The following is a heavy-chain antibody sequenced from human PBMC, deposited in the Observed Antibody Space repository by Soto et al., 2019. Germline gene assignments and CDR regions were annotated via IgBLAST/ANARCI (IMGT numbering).Heavy chain of an antibody. D-gene: IGHD3-22*01. J-gene: IGHJ4*02. V-gene: IGHV3-23*01. CDR3: AKGVTYYYDSSGYYPTG. Sequence: HPGGSLRLSCAASGFTFSSYAMSWVRQAPGKGLEWVSAISGSGGSTYYADSVKGRFTISRDNSKNTLYLQMNSLRAEDTAVYYCAKGVTYYYDSSGYYPTGWGQGTLVTVSS. CDR2: ISGSGGST. CDR1: GFTFSSYA.